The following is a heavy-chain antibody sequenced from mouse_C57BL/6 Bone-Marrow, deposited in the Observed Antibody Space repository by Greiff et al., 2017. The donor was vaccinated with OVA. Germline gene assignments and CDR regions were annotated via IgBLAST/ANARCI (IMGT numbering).Heavy chain of an antibody. Sequence: EVMLVESEGGLVQPGSSMKLSCTASGFTFSDYYMAWVRQVPEKGLEWVANINYDGSSTYYLDSLKSRFIISRDNAKNILYLQMSSLKSEDTATYYCATGPAWFADWGQGTLVTVSA. J-gene: IGHJ3*01. CDR1: GFTFSDYY. CDR3: ATGPAWFAD. V-gene: IGHV5-16*01. CDR2: INYDGSST.